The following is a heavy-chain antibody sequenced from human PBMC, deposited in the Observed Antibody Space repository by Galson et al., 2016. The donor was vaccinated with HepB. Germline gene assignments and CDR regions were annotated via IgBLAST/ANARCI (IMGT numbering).Heavy chain of an antibody. CDR1: GFTVSATY. J-gene: IGHJ6*02. CDR2: IGSSTNFI. CDR3: ARRKWRGGLLVHGLDV. D-gene: IGHD3-10*01. Sequence: SLRLSCAASGFTVSATYMSWVRQAPGKGLEWVAYIGSSTNFIFYGASVEGRFTISRDNAENSLFLQMSSLGVEDTGVYYCARRKWRGGLLVHGLDVWGQGTTVTVSS. V-gene: IGHV3-11*06.